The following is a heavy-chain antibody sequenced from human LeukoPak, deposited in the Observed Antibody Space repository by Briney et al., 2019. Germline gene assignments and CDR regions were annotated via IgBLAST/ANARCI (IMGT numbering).Heavy chain of an antibody. CDR2: IVSSNVTT. D-gene: IGHD1-26*01. CDR3: ARDLPVVGAPGFDY. CDR1: GFTFSDYS. Sequence: GGSLRLSCAASGFTFSDYSMHWVRQTPEKGLEWVAYIVSSNVTTYYAHSVKGRFTISRDNAKNSLYLQMNSLRAEDTAVYYCARDLPVVGAPGFDYWGQGTPVTVSS. J-gene: IGHJ4*02. V-gene: IGHV3-48*04.